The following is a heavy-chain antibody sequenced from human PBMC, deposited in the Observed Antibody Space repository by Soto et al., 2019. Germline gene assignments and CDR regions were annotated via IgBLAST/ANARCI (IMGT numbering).Heavy chain of an antibody. V-gene: IGHV3-23*01. Sequence: EVQLLESGGGLVQPGGSLRLSCAASGFTFSSYAMSWVRQAPGKGLEWVSAISGSGGSTYYADSVNGRFTISRDNSKNTRYLKMNSLRAEDTAVCYCAKTHTRTDGFDPWGQGTLVTVSS. CDR3: AKTHTRTDGFDP. CDR2: ISGSGGST. CDR1: GFTFSSYA. D-gene: IGHD2-21*02. J-gene: IGHJ5*02.